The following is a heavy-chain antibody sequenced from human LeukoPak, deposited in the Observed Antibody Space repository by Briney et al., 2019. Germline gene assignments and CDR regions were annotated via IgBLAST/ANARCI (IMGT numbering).Heavy chain of an antibody. CDR2: ISYSGST. CDR1: AGSISNYY. Sequence: ASETLSLTCTASAGSISNYYWSWIRQPPGKGLEWIGYISYSGSTNYNPSLKSRVTISVDTSKNQFSLKLSSVTAADTAVYYCARLGPAAGTSFDYWGQGTLVTVSS. J-gene: IGHJ4*02. D-gene: IGHD6-13*01. CDR3: ARLGPAAGTSFDY. V-gene: IGHV4-59*08.